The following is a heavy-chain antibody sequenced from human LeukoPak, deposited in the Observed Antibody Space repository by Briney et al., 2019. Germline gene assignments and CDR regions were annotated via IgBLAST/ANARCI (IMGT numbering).Heavy chain of an antibody. CDR1: GFTFSSYG. V-gene: IGHV3-30*18. D-gene: IGHD1-26*01. Sequence: GRSLRLSCAASGFTFSSYGMHWVRQAPGKGLEWVAVISYDGSNEYYADSVKGRFTISRDNSKNTLYLQMNSLRAEDTAVYYCAKEVGAFDYWGQGTLVTVSS. CDR3: AKEVGAFDY. J-gene: IGHJ4*02. CDR2: ISYDGSNE.